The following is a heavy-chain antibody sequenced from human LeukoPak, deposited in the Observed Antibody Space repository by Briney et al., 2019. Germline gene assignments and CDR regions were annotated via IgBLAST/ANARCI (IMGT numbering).Heavy chain of an antibody. CDR2: IYHSGST. D-gene: IGHD1-26*01. Sequence: SETLSLTCTVSGYSISNGYYWGWVRQPPGKGLEWIGSIYHSGSTYYNPSLKSRVTISVDTSKNQFSLKLTSVTAADTAVYYCTREVRSAWASFDPWGQGTLVIVSS. J-gene: IGHJ5*02. V-gene: IGHV4-38-2*02. CDR1: GYSISNGYY. CDR3: TREVRSAWASFDP.